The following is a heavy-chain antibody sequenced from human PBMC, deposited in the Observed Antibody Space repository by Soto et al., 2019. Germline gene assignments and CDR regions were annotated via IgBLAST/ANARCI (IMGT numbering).Heavy chain of an antibody. D-gene: IGHD6-19*01. CDR3: TREDSIIIPAVADF. CDR2: VNQDGTEK. CDR1: GFTFSTYW. J-gene: IGHJ4*02. V-gene: IGHV3-7*03. Sequence: PGGSLRLSCTASGFTFSTYWMTWVRQAPGKGLEWVAIVNQDGTEKYYGDSVKGRFTISRDNTKNSLSLEMNSLRTDDTAVYYCTREDSIIIPAVADFWGQGTLVTVSS.